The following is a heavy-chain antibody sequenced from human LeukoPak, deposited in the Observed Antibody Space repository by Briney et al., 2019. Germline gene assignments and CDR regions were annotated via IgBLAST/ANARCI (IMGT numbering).Heavy chain of an antibody. CDR1: EFTFSRYA. V-gene: IGHV3-23*01. CDR2: LSGSGTAT. Sequence: GGSLRLSCEASEFTFSRYAMSWIRQAPGTGLEWVSTLSGSGTATYYADSVKGRFTTSRDNSKATLYLQMDNLRADDTAVYYCAKHLGSHSFLFYYMDVWGKGTSVIVSS. CDR3: AKHLGSHSFLFYYMDV. J-gene: IGHJ6*03. D-gene: IGHD2-21*01.